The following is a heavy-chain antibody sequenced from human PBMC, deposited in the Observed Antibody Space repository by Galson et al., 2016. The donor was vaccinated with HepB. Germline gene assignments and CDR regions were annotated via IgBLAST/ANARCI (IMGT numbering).Heavy chain of an antibody. J-gene: IGHJ6*02. Sequence: ETLSLTCSVSGGSISRSDYYWGWIRQPPGKGLEWIGTIDNTGTTYCNPSLRNRVTISVDTSKNQFSLKLSSVTAADTAVYYCARAGNNWNWGGLDVWGQGTTVTVSS. D-gene: IGHD1-7*01. CDR2: IDNTGTT. CDR1: GGSISRSDYY. CDR3: ARAGNNWNWGGLDV. V-gene: IGHV4-39*07.